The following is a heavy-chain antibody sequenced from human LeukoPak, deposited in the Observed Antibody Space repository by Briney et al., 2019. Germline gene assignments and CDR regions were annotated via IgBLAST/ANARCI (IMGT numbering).Heavy chain of an antibody. J-gene: IGHJ6*02. CDR3: ARDLKEDFWSGYFYYYGMDV. D-gene: IGHD3-3*01. CDR2: ISYDGSNK. V-gene: IGHV3-30-3*01. Sequence: GGSLRLSCAASGFTFSNFAMHWVRQAPGKGLEWVAVISYDGSNKYYADSVKGRFTISRDNSKNTLYLQMNSLRAEDTAVYYCARDLKEDFWSGYFYYYGMDVWGQGTTVTVSS. CDR1: GFTFSNFA.